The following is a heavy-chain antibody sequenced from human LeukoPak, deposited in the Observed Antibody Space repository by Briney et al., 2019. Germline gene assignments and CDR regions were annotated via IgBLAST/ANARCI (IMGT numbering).Heavy chain of an antibody. Sequence: PSXXLSLTCAVYGGSFSGYYWSWLRQPPGKGLEWIGEISDSGNSNYNPSLKSRVTISVDTSKNQFSLKLSSVTAADAALYYCARGLNYYDNTGYYPAYMDVWGKGTTVTVSS. D-gene: IGHD3-22*01. J-gene: IGHJ6*03. CDR3: ARGLNYYDNTGYYPAYMDV. CDR1: GGSFSGYY. CDR2: ISDSGNS. V-gene: IGHV4-34*01.